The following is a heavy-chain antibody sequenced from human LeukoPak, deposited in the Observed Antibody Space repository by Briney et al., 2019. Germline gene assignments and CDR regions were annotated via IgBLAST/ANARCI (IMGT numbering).Heavy chain of an antibody. D-gene: IGHD2-2*01. CDR3: ARAIVVVPAAIKGPKYYFDY. Sequence: PSETLSLTCAVYGGSFSGYYWSWIRQPPGKGLEWIVEINHSGSTNYNPSLKSRVTISVDTSKNQFSLKLSSVTAADTAVYHCARAIVVVPAAIKGPKYYFDYWGQGTLVTVSS. CDR2: INHSGST. V-gene: IGHV4-34*01. J-gene: IGHJ4*02. CDR1: GGSFSGYY.